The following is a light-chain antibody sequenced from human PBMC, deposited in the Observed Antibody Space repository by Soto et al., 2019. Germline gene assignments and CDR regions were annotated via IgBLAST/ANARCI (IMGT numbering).Light chain of an antibody. CDR2: EVT. CDR3: SSYGGTNNYVV. Sequence: LTQPPSASGSPGQSVTISCTGSNSDVGAYNYVSWYQQQPGKSPKLMIYEVTKRPSGVPDRFSGSKSGNTASLTVSGLQAEDEADYYCSSYGGTNNYVVFGGGTKVTVL. V-gene: IGLV2-8*01. CDR1: NSDVGAYNY. J-gene: IGLJ2*01.